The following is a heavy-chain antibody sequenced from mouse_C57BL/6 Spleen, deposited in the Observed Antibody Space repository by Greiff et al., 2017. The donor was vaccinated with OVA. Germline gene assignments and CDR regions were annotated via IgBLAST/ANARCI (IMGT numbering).Heavy chain of an antibody. CDR1: GFTFSSYT. CDR3: ASPAYDYDPWFAY. CDR2: ISGGGGNT. D-gene: IGHD2-4*01. J-gene: IGHJ3*01. V-gene: IGHV5-9*01. Sequence: DVKLVESGGGLVKPGGSLKLSCAASGFTFSSYTMSWVRQTPEKRLEWVATISGGGGNTYYPDSVKGRFTISRDNAKNTLYLQMSSLRSEDTALYYCASPAYDYDPWFAYWGQGTLVTVSA.